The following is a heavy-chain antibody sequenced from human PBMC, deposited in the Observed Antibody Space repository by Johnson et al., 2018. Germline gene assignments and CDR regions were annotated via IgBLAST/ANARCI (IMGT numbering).Heavy chain of an antibody. CDR3: ARDYPRFVRVWSGPNYYYSGMDV. D-gene: IGHD3-3*01. CDR2: IIPIFGTA. V-gene: IGHV1-69*01. CDR1: GGTFSSYA. Sequence: VQLVESGAEVKKPGSSVKVSCKASGGTFSSYAISWVRQAPGQGLEWMGGIIPIFGTANYAQKFQGRVPITADESTSKAYMERSSLRSEDTAVYYCARDYPRFVRVWSGPNYYYSGMDVWGQGTTVTVSS. J-gene: IGHJ6*02.